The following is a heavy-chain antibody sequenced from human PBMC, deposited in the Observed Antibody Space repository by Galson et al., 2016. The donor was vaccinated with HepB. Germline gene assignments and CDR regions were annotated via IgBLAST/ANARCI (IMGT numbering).Heavy chain of an antibody. Sequence: SVKVSCKASGYTFTSYDINWVRQAPGQGLEWMGWMNPNSGNTGYAQRLRGRIDMTSDASINTAYMESHSLRSEDTAVYYCARAIRNQLLSEYWGQGTLITVSS. J-gene: IGHJ4*02. CDR2: MNPNSGNT. V-gene: IGHV1-8*01. CDR1: GYTFTSYD. D-gene: IGHD1-14*01. CDR3: ARAIRNQLLSEY.